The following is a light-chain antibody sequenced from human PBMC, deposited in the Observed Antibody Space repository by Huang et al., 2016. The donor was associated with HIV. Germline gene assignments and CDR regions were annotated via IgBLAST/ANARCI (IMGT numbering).Light chain of an antibody. V-gene: IGKV3-15*01. CDR3: QQYDNLPLT. CDR2: AAS. CDR1: NSVSST. Sequence: ERVMTQSPATLSVAPGERVTLSCRASNSVSSTLAWYQQKPGQAPRLLIHAASTWATGVPARFSGSGSGTDFTLAISSLQSEDFGVYFCQQYDNLPLTFGRGTRLEIK. J-gene: IGKJ5*01.